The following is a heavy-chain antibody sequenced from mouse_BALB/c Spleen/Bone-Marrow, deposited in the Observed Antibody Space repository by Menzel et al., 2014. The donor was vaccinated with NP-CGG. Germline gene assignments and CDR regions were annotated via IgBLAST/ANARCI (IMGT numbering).Heavy chain of an antibody. CDR2: IWAGGST. V-gene: IGHV2-9*02. CDR1: GFSLTSYG. D-gene: IGHD1-1*01. Sequence: QVQLQQPGPGLVAPSQSLSITCTVSGFSLTSYGVHWVRQPPGKVLEWLGVIWAGGSTNYNLALMSRLSISKDNSKSQVFLKMNSQQTDDTAMYYCARGSYYGGAMDYWGQGTSVTVSS. J-gene: IGHJ4*01. CDR3: ARGSYYGGAMDY.